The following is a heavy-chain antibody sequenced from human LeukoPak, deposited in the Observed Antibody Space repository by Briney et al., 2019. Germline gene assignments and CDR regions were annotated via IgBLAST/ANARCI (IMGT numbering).Heavy chain of an antibody. D-gene: IGHD5-18*01. V-gene: IGHV3-48*03. CDR3: ARDLSGYSYGYFFDY. Sequence: PGGSLGLSCAASGFTFSSYEMNWVRQAPGKGLEGVSYISSSGSTIYYADSVKGRFTISRDNAKNSLYLQMNSLRAEDTAVYYCARDLSGYSYGYFFDYWGQGTLVTVSS. CDR1: GFTFSSYE. CDR2: ISSSGSTI. J-gene: IGHJ4*02.